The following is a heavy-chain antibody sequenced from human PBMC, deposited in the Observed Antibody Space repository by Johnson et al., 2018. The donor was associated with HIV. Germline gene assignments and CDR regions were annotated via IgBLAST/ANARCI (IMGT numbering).Heavy chain of an antibody. V-gene: IGHV3-30*04. Sequence: QVQLVESGGGVVQPGRSLRLSCAASGFTFSSYAMHWVRQAPGKGLEWVAVISYDGSNKYYADSVKGRFTISRDNSKNTLYLQMNSLRAEDTAVDYCAREVKVCAFDIWGQGTMVTVSS. CDR3: AREVKVCAFDI. CDR2: ISYDGSNK. D-gene: IGHD3-16*01. J-gene: IGHJ3*02. CDR1: GFTFSSYA.